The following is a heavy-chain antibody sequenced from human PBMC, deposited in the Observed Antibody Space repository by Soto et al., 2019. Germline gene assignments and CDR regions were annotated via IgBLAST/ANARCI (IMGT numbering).Heavy chain of an antibody. V-gene: IGHV3-48*01. J-gene: IGHJ3*02. CDR3: ARSDSMTTVTTSYFDAFDI. Sequence: EVQLVESGGGLVQPGGSLRLSCAASGFTFSSYSMNWVRQAPGKGLEWVSYISSSSSTIYYADSVKGRFTISRDNAKNSLYLQMNSLRAEDTAVYYCARSDSMTTVTTSYFDAFDIWGQGTMVTVSS. CDR1: GFTFSSYS. CDR2: ISSSSSTI. D-gene: IGHD4-17*01.